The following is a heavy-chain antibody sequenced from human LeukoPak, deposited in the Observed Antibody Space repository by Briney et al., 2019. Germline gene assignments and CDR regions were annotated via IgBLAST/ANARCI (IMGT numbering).Heavy chain of an antibody. V-gene: IGHV4-59*01. CDR3: AGLAANHFDY. CDR2: IYYSGST. Sequence: PSETLSLTCTVSGGSISSYYWSWIRQPPGKGLEWIGYIYYSGSTNYNPSLKSRVTISVDTSKNQFSLKLSSVTAEDTAIYYCAGLAANHFDYWGQGTLVTVSS. CDR1: GGSISSYY. J-gene: IGHJ4*02.